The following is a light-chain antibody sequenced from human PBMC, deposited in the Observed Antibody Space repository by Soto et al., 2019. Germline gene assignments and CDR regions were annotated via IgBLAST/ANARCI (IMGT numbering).Light chain of an antibody. V-gene: IGLV2-14*02. CDR1: SSDVGAYNL. CDR3: SSYTNTSTLM. J-gene: IGLJ3*02. CDR2: DVS. Sequence: QSVLTQPASVSGSPGQSITISCTGTSSDVGAYNLVSWYQQHPGRAPKLFIFDVSDRPSGVSTRFSGSKSGNTAPLTISGLQAEDEAFYYCSSYTNTSTLMFGGGTKLTVL.